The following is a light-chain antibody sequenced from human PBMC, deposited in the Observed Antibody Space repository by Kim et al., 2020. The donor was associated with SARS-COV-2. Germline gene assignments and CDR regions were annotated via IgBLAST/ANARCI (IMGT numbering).Light chain of an antibody. J-gene: IGKJ3*01. CDR2: AAS. CDR1: QSISSH. CDR3: QQSYITPFT. V-gene: IGKV1-39*01. Sequence: ASVGDRVTITCRTTQSISSHLNWYQQKPGRAPKLLISAASTLQGGVPSRFSGSGSETDLTLTISSLQPEDFATYLCQQSYITPFTFGPGTKVDIK.